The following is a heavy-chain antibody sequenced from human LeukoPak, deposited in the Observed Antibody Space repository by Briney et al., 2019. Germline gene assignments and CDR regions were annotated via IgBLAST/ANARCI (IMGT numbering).Heavy chain of an antibody. J-gene: IGHJ4*02. V-gene: IGHV3-23*01. Sequence: TGGSLRLSCAASGFAFSNCGMGWVRQAPGRGLEWVSSIGGNSGIQTYYADSVKGRFTISRDNSKNTVYLQMNSLRAEDTAVYYCARGGPFDYWGQGTLVTVSS. CDR2: IGGNSGIQT. CDR3: ARGGPFDY. CDR1: GFAFSNCG.